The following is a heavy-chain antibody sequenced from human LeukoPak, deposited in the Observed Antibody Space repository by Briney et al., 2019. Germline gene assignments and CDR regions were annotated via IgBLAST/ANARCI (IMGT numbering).Heavy chain of an antibody. CDR3: AKDKAFDI. J-gene: IGHJ3*02. CDR1: GFTFSSYG. Sequence: PGRSLRLSCAASGFTFSSYGMHWVRQAPGKGLEWVAVISYDGSNKYYADSVKGRFTISRDNFKNTLYLQMNSLRAEDTAVYYCAKDKAFDIWGQGTMVTVSS. CDR2: ISYDGSNK. V-gene: IGHV3-30*18.